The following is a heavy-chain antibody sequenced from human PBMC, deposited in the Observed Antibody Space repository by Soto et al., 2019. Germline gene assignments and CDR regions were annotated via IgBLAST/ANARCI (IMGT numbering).Heavy chain of an antibody. CDR1: GFTFSSYG. CDR2: IWYDGSNK. Sequence: GGSLRLSCAASGFTFSSYGMHWVRQAPGKGLEWVAVIWYDGSNKYYADSVKGRFTISRDNAKNSLYLQMNSPRAEDTALYYCAKDIGVVGYSLDYWGQGTLVTVSS. V-gene: IGHV3-30*02. D-gene: IGHD6-13*01. CDR3: AKDIGVVGYSLDY. J-gene: IGHJ4*02.